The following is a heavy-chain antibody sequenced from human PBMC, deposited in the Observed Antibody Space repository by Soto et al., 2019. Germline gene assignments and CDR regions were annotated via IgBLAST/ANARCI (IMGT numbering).Heavy chain of an antibody. Sequence: QVHLQESGPGLVKPSDTLSVTCAVSGDSISNTNWWGWIRQPPGRGLEWIGYIDYSGSTHYNPSLKSRATLSMDTAKNQFSLEVTSVTAVDTAVYYCARKISGYYPFDYWGQGTLVTVSS. D-gene: IGHD3-22*01. CDR2: IDYSGST. CDR1: GDSISNTNW. CDR3: ARKISGYYPFDY. V-gene: IGHV4-28*01. J-gene: IGHJ4*02.